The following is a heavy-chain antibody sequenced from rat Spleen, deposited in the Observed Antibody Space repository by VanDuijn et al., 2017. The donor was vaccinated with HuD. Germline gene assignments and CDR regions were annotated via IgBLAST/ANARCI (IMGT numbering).Heavy chain of an antibody. D-gene: IGHD2-1*01. Sequence: EVQLAESDGGSVQPGRSLKLSCAASGFTFSDYNMAWVRQAPTKGLEWVTTISYDGSSTYYRDSVKGRFTISRDNAKSTLYLQMDSLRSEDTTTYHCVRRYDFDYWGQGVIVTVSS. V-gene: IGHV5-29*01. CDR1: GFTFSDYN. CDR3: VRRYDFDY. CDR2: ISYDGSST. J-gene: IGHJ2*01.